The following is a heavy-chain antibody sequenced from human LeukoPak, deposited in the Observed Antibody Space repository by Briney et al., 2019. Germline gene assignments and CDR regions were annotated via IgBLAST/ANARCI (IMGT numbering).Heavy chain of an antibody. J-gene: IGHJ4*02. CDR2: ISFDGSNK. V-gene: IGHV3-30*18. CDR1: GFTFSSSA. D-gene: IGHD4-11*01. CDR3: AKDGAYINYQYYFDS. Sequence: GGSLRLSCAASGFTFSSSAMSWVRQVPGKGLEWVAVISFDGSNKYYADSVKGRFTISRDNSKTTLSLQMNSLRVEDTAVYYCAKDGAYINYQYYFDSWGRGTLVTVSS.